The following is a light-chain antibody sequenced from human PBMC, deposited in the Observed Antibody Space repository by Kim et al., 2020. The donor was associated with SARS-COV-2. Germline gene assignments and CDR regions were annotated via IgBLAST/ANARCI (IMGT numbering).Light chain of an antibody. CDR3: QQGSIWPLT. CDR1: QSIYTY. CDR2: DVS. J-gene: IGKJ4*01. Sequence: SLSPGDRATLSCRASQSIYTYVAWYQQKPGQAPRLLIHDVSTRAPGIPARFSGSVSGTDFTLTISSLEAEDFALYYCQQGSIWPLTFGGGTKVEI. V-gene: IGKV3-11*01.